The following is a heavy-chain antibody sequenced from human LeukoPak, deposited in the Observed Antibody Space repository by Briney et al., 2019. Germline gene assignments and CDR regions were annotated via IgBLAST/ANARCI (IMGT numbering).Heavy chain of an antibody. V-gene: IGHV4-39*01. CDR3: ARHKHWSFDY. CDR2: IYYSGST. J-gene: IGHJ4*02. D-gene: IGHD3-3*01. Sequence: PSETLSLTYTVSGGSISSSSYYWGWIRQPPGKGLEWIGSIYYSGSTYYNPSLKSRVTISVDTSKNQFSLKLSSVTAADTAVYYCARHKHWSFDYWGQGTLVTVSS. CDR1: GGSISSSSYY.